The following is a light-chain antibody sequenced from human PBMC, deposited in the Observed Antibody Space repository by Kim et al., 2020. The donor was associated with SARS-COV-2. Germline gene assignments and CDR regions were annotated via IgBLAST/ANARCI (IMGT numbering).Light chain of an antibody. CDR2: AAS. CDR1: QGISSY. CDR3: QQYYGYPWT. J-gene: IGKJ1*01. Sequence: ASTGDRVTITCRASQGISSYLAWYQQKPGKAPNLLIYAASTLQSEVPSRFSGSGSGTDFTLTISCLQSEDFATYYCQQYYGYPWTFGQGTKVDIK. V-gene: IGKV1-8*01.